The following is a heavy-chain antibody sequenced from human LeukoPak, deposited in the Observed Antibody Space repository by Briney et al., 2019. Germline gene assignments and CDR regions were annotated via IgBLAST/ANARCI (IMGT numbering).Heavy chain of an antibody. CDR2: ISSSSSYI. J-gene: IGHJ4*02. D-gene: IGHD3-10*01. V-gene: IGHV3-21*01. Sequence: PGGSLRLSCAASGFTFSSYSMNWVRQAPGKGLEWVSSISSSSSYIYYADSVKGRFTISRDNAKNSLYLQMNSLRAEDTAVYYCARDFPDYYGSGSYYDWGQGTLVTVSS. CDR3: ARDFPDYYGSGSYYD. CDR1: GFTFSSYS.